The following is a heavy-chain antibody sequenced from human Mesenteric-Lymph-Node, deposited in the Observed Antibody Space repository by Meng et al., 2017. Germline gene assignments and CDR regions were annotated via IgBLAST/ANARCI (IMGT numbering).Heavy chain of an antibody. CDR2: IYHSGGT. J-gene: IGHJ4*02. CDR3: AREYSNNVSAFDY. V-gene: IGHV4-4*02. CDR1: GGSISSSNW. Sequence: SETLSLTCAVSGGSISSSNWWSWVRQPPGKGLEWIGEIYHSGGTNYNPSLKSRVTISVDKSKNQFSLKLSSVTAADTAVYYCAREYSNNVSAFDYWGQGTLVTVSS. D-gene: IGHD4-11*01.